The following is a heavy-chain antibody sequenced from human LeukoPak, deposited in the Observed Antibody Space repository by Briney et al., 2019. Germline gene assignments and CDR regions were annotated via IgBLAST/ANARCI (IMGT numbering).Heavy chain of an antibody. J-gene: IGHJ6*02. Sequence: SETLSLTCAVYGGXFSNYYCSWIRQPPGKGLEWIGEINYSGTTNYNPSLKSRVTISVDTSKNQFSLNLSSVTAADTAVYYCNGYCSGGSCYGGMDVWGQGTTVSVSS. V-gene: IGHV4-34*01. CDR3: NGYCSGGSCYGGMDV. D-gene: IGHD2-15*01. CDR2: INYSGTT. CDR1: GGXFSNYY.